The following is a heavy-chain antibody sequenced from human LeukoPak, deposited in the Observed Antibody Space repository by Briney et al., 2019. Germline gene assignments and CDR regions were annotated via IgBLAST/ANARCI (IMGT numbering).Heavy chain of an antibody. D-gene: IGHD1-1*01. J-gene: IGHJ6*02. Sequence: GGSLRLSCAASGFTFSSYAMSWVRQAPGKGLEWVANIKQDGSEKYYVDSVKGRFTISRDDARNSLYLQMNSLRAEDTAVYYCAKDQSWNDVYYYYGMDGWGQGTTVTVSS. CDR1: GFTFSSYA. CDR3: AKDQSWNDVYYYYGMDG. V-gene: IGHV3-7*01. CDR2: IKQDGSEK.